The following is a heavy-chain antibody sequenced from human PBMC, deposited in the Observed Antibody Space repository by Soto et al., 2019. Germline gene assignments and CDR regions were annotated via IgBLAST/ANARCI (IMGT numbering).Heavy chain of an antibody. CDR3: ARDRGFWYV. CDR2: IDFSGNT. Sequence: SETLSLTCTVSGVSISRYYWTWIRQPPGKGLEWIGNIDFSGNTNYNPSLKSRVTISADTSKNQFSLELNSVTAADTAVYYCARDRGFWYVWGQGTTVTVSS. CDR1: GVSISRYY. D-gene: IGHD2-2*03. V-gene: IGHV4-59*01. J-gene: IGHJ6*02.